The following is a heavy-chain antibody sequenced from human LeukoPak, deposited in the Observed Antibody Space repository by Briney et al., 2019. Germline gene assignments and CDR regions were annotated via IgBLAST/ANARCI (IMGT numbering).Heavy chain of an antibody. J-gene: IGHJ6*03. CDR3: RRAAQLWGHYYYMDV. CDR1: GGTFSSYA. V-gene: IGHV1-69*05. D-gene: IGHD5-18*01. CDR2: IIPIFGTA. Sequence: SVKVSCKASGGTFSSYAISWVRQAPGQGLEWMGGIIPIFGTANYAQKFQGRVTITTDESTSTAYMELSSLRSEDTAVYYCRRAAQLWGHYYYMDVWAKGPRSPSP.